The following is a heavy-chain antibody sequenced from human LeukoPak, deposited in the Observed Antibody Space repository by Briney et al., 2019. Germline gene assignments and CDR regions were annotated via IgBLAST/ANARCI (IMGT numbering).Heavy chain of an antibody. CDR3: ARWGIAAAGPYYFDY. Sequence: GEPLKISCKGSGYSFTSYRIGWVRQMPGKGLEWMGIIYPGDSDTRYSPSFQGQVTISADKSISTAYLQWSSLKASDTAMYYCARWGIAAAGPYYFDYWGQGTLVTVSS. CDR1: GYSFTSYR. CDR2: IYPGDSDT. D-gene: IGHD6-13*01. J-gene: IGHJ4*02. V-gene: IGHV5-51*01.